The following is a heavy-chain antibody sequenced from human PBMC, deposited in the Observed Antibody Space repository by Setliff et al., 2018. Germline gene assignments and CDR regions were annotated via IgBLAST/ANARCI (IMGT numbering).Heavy chain of an antibody. J-gene: IGHJ3*02. CDR3: ARGYCSGGSCYSGLPSAFDI. V-gene: IGHV1-8*03. D-gene: IGHD2-15*01. CDR1: GYTFTSYD. Sequence: ASVKVSCKASGYTFTSYDINWVRQATGQGLEWMGWMNPNSGNTGYAQKFQGRVTITRNTSISTAYMELSSLRSENTAVYYCARGYCSGGSCYSGLPSAFDIWGQGTMVTVSS. CDR2: MNPNSGNT.